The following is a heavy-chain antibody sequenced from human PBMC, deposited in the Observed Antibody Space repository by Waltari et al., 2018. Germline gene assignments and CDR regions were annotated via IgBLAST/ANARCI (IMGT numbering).Heavy chain of an antibody. V-gene: IGHV3-21*01. Sequence: EVQLVESGGGLVKPGGSLRLSCAASGFTFSSYSMNWVRQAPGKGLEWVSSISSSSYIYYADSVKGRFTISRDNAKNSLYLQMNSLRAEDTAVYYCASAHTSSGSRYYFDYWGQGTLVTVSS. CDR3: ASAHTSSGSRYYFDY. CDR1: GFTFSSYS. D-gene: IGHD6-19*01. J-gene: IGHJ4*02. CDR2: ISSSSYI.